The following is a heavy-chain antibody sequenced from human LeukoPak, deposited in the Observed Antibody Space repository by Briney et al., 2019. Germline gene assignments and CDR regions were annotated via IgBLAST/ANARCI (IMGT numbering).Heavy chain of an antibody. D-gene: IGHD3-22*01. CDR3: AGLVGRYSSGLYYYYFDY. CDR2: MYLSGTT. V-gene: IGHV4-4*02. Sequence: PSGTLSLTCTVSGDSINSLDLWSWVRQPPGKGLGWIGEMYLSGTTHSNPSGKSRVTISIDKSKNQFFLNLSSVTDADTAVYYCAGLVGRYSSGLYYYYFDYWGQGTLVTVSS. J-gene: IGHJ4*02. CDR1: GDSINSLDL.